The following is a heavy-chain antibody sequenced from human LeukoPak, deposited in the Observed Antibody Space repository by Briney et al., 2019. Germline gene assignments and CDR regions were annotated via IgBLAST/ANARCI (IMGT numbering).Heavy chain of an antibody. J-gene: IGHJ5*02. CDR3: AKDNGVTIFGDTDHNWFDP. D-gene: IGHD3-3*01. CDR2: IIPIFGTA. CDR1: GGTFSSYA. V-gene: IGHV1-69*01. Sequence: SVKVSCKASGGTFSSYAISWVRQAPGQGLEWMGGIIPIFGTANYAQKFQGRVTITADESTSTAYMELSSLRSEDTALYYCAKDNGVTIFGDTDHNWFDPWGQGTLVTVSS.